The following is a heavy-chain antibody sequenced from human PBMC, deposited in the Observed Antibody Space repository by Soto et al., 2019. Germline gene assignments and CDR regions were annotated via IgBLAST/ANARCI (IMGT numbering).Heavy chain of an antibody. Sequence: GASVKVSCKASGYTFTTYYMHWVRQAPGQGLEWMGIINPSGGSTSYAQKFQGRDTMTRDTSTSTVYMDLSSLRSEDTAVYYCARAPIYCSSASCYPQYHFDYWGQGTLVTVSS. J-gene: IGHJ4*02. CDR2: INPSGGST. CDR3: ARAPIYCSSASCYPQYHFDY. CDR1: GYTFTTYY. D-gene: IGHD2-2*01. V-gene: IGHV1-46*03.